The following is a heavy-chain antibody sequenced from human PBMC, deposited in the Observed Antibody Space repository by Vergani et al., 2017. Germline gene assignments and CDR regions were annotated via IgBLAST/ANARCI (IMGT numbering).Heavy chain of an antibody. Sequence: QVQLVESGGGVVQPGRSLRLSCAASGFTFSSYAMHWVRQAPGKGLEWVAVISYDGSNKYNADSVKGRFTISRDNSKNTLYLQMNSLRAEDTAVYYCARAPITMVRGVIPYYFDYWGQGTLVTVSS. CDR1: GFTFSSYA. V-gene: IGHV3-30-3*01. CDR2: ISYDGSNK. D-gene: IGHD3-10*01. J-gene: IGHJ4*02. CDR3: ARAPITMVRGVIPYYFDY.